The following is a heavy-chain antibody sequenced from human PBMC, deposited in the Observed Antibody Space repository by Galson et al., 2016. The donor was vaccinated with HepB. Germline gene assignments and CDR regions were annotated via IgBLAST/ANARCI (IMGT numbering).Heavy chain of an antibody. CDR1: GFIFSSYG. J-gene: IGHJ4*02. D-gene: IGHD3-10*01. CDR2: ISKDGRIK. Sequence: SLRLSCAASGFIFSSYGIHWVRQAPGKGLEWVSVISKDGRIKNYAESEKGRFTISRDNSKNTLYLQMNTLRVEDTAVYYCAKEDGGSGSYLEYWGQGTLVTVSS. V-gene: IGHV3-30*18. CDR3: AKEDGGSGSYLEY.